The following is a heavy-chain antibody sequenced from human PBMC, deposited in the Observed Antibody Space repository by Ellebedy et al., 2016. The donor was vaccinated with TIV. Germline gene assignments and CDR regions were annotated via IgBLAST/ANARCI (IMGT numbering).Heavy chain of an antibody. Sequence: GESLKISCAASGFAFSTYAMSWVRQAPERGLEWVSIITGSGYDTYYIDSVKGRFTISRDNSRNTLYLQMDGLRAEDTAVYYCTRVGIRGWAYFDLWGRGTLVTVSS. CDR2: ITGSGYDT. CDR3: TRVGIRGWAYFDL. V-gene: IGHV3-23*01. J-gene: IGHJ2*01. CDR1: GFAFSTYA. D-gene: IGHD3-10*01.